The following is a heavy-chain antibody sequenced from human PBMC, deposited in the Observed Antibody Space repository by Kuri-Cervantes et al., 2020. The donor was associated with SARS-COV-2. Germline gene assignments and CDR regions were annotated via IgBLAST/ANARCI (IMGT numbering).Heavy chain of an antibody. D-gene: IGHD5-12*01. CDR3: ARGSYEGYENYYYYYMDV. CDR2: INSGSRTI. V-gene: IGHV3-48*01. CDR1: GFTFNSYS. J-gene: IGHJ6*03. Sequence: LSLSCAGSGFTFNSYSMNWVRQAPGKGLEWVAYINSGSRTIYYADSVKGRFTISTDNAKNSVYLQMNSLRAEDTAVYYCARGSYEGYENYYYYYMDVWGKGTTVTVSS.